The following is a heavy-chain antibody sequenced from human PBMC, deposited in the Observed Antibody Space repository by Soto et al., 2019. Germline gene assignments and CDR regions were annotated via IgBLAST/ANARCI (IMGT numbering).Heavy chain of an antibody. D-gene: IGHD2-15*01. Sequence: QVQLQESGPGLVKPSETLSLTCSVSGGSVRSGNYYWSWIRQPPGKGLEWIGYVYYSGTTNYNPSLKSRVTISVDTSKNQFALKLSCVTAADTAVYYCARSGGVVAAKWFAPWGQGTLVTVSS. CDR2: VYYSGTT. V-gene: IGHV4-61*01. CDR1: GGSVRSGNYY. CDR3: ARSGGVVAAKWFAP. J-gene: IGHJ5*02.